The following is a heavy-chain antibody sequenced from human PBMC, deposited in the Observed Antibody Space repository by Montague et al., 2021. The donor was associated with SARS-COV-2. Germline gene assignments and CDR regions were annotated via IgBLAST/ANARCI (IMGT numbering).Heavy chain of an antibody. Sequence: YRSLSSAASGFPFTSYSMHWFRQAPGKGLEWLAIVSFNGAKQYYADSVNGRFTISRDNSKNTLFLQMNSLRAEDTAVYFCARVKTGPYVPIDFWGQGTLVTVSS. CDR1: GFPFTSYS. CDR3: ARVKTGPYVPIDF. D-gene: IGHD1-1*01. J-gene: IGHJ4*02. V-gene: IGHV3-30*04. CDR2: VSFNGAKQ.